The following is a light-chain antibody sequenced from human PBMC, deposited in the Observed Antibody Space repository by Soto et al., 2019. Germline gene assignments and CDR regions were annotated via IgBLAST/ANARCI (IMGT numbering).Light chain of an antibody. CDR1: SSDVGGYNY. V-gene: IGLV2-8*01. CDR2: EVT. CDR3: MSYAGMYTYV. J-gene: IGLJ1*01. Sequence: QSALTQPPSASGSPGQSDTISCTGTSSDVGGYNYLSWYQHRPGKAPQLIIYEVTKRPSGVPNRFFGSKSGNTASLTVSGLQAEDEADYFCMSYAGMYTYVFGTGTKVTVL.